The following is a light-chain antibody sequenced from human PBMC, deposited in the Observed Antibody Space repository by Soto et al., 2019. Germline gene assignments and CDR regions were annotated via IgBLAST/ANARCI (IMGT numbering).Light chain of an antibody. V-gene: IGKV3-20*01. Sequence: EIVLTQCPGTLSLSPGERATLSCRASQSVSRSLLAWYQQKPGQAPRLLIYGASTRATGIADRFSGSGSGTDFTLTISRLEPEDFAVYYCQQYGNPPPYSFGQGTKLEIK. CDR2: GAS. CDR3: QQYGNPPPYS. J-gene: IGKJ2*03. CDR1: QSVSRSL.